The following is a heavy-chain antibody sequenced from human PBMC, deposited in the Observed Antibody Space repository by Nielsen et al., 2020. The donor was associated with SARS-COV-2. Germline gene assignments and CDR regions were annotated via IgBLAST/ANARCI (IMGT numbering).Heavy chain of an antibody. V-gene: IGHV3-30*03. Sequence: GGSLRLSCAASGFTFSSYGMHWVRQAPGKGLEWVAVISYDGSNKYYADSVKGRFTISRDNAKNSLYLQMNSLRAEDTALYYCARDRAYSSSWNRKKNWFDPWGQGTLVTVSS. CDR1: GFTFSSYG. J-gene: IGHJ5*02. D-gene: IGHD6-13*01. CDR3: ARDRAYSSSWNRKKNWFDP. CDR2: ISYDGSNK.